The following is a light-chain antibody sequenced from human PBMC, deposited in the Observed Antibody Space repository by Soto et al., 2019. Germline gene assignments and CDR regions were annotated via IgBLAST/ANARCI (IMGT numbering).Light chain of an antibody. V-gene: IGLV2-8*01. CDR2: EVN. CDR3: SSYTSLKTRV. Sequence: QSALTQPPSASGSPGQSVTISCTGTSSDIGGYNSVSWYQQHPGKAPRLMIYEVNKRPSGVPDRFSGSKSGYTASLTVSGLQTEDEAFYYCSSYTSLKTRVFGGGTKVTVL. J-gene: IGLJ2*01. CDR1: SSDIGGYNS.